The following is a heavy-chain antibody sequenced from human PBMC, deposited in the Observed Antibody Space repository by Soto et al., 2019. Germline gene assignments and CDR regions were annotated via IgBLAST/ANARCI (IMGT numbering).Heavy chain of an antibody. CDR3: ASAYCGGDCYSSRVWFDP. V-gene: IGHV1-69*01. CDR1: GGTFSSYA. J-gene: IGHJ5*02. CDR2: IIPIFGTA. D-gene: IGHD2-21*02. Sequence: QVQLVQSGAEVKKPGSSVKVSCKASGGTFSSYAISWVRQAPGQGLEWMGGIIPIFGTANYAQKFQGRVTINADEYTSTAYMELSSLRSEDTAVYYCASAYCGGDCYSSRVWFDPWGQVTLVTVSS.